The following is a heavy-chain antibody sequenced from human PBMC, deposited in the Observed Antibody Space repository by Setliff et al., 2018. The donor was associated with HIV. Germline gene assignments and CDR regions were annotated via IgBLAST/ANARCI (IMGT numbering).Heavy chain of an antibody. CDR3: ATALTANWNYEPHFDY. Sequence: GASVKVSCKASGGTFSTFSSSATSWVRQAPGQGLEWMGGVIPIFGTPKYPQKFQGRVTITADDSTTTAYMELSRLKPDDTAIYYCATALTANWNYEPHFDYWGQGSLVTVSS. CDR2: VIPIFGTP. CDR1: GGTFSTFSSSA. J-gene: IGHJ4*02. D-gene: IGHD1-7*01. V-gene: IGHV1-69*13.